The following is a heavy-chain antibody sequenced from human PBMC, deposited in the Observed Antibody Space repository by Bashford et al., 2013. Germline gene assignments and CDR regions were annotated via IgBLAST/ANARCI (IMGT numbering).Heavy chain of an antibody. Sequence: VASVKVSCKASGYTFTGYFMHWVRQAPGQGLEWMGWIDPNSGATKYEQKFQGRVTVTTDTAISTAYLELSRLSSDDTAVYYCARDPTVAGTPYYFDSWGQGPWSPS. CDR1: GYTFTGYF. D-gene: IGHD6-19*01. CDR2: IDPNSGAT. CDR3: ARDPTVAGTPYYFDS. J-gene: IGHJ4*02. V-gene: IGHV1-2*02.